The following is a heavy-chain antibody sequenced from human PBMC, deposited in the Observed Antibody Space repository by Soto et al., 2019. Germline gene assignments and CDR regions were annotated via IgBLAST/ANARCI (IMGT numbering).Heavy chain of an antibody. CDR2: MNPNSGNT. CDR3: ARRHRYCSSTSCYEDEIDY. V-gene: IGHV1-8*01. D-gene: IGHD2-2*01. Sequence: QVQLVQSGAEVKKPGASVKVSCKASGYTFTSYDINWVRQATGQGLEWMGWMNPNSGNTGYAQKFQGRVTMTRNTSLSTAYMELSSLRSEDTAVYYCARRHRYCSSTSCYEDEIDYWGQGTLVTVSS. J-gene: IGHJ4*02. CDR1: GYTFTSYD.